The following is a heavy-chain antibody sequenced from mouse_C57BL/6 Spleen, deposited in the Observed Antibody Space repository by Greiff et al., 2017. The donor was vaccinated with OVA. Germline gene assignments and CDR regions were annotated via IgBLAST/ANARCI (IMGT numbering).Heavy chain of an antibody. CDR1: GFTFSDYG. CDR3: ARHYDYDVFYYAMDY. D-gene: IGHD2-4*01. Sequence: EVQVVESGGGLVKPGGSLKLSCAASGFTFSDYGMHWVRQAPEKGLEWVAYISSGSSTIYYADTVTGRFPISRDNAKNTLFLQKTSLRTEDTAMYYCARHYDYDVFYYAMDYWGQGTSVTVSS. J-gene: IGHJ4*01. V-gene: IGHV5-17*01. CDR2: ISSGSSTI.